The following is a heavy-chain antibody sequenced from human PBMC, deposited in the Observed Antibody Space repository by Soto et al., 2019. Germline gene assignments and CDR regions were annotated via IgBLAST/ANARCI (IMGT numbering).Heavy chain of an antibody. CDR1: GFTFGSYW. Sequence: EVQLVESGGGLVQPGGSLRLSCAASGFTFGSYWMSWVRQAPGKGLEWLATIKMDASEKKYVDSVKGRFIMSRDNAKNPLYMQMDSLRAEDTAVYYCARDSGYCAGASVSHCVDLGGHGTAVTASS. V-gene: IGHV3-7*01. CDR3: ARDSGYCAGASVSHCVDL. J-gene: IGHJ4*01. D-gene: IGHD2-8*02. CDR2: IKMDASEK.